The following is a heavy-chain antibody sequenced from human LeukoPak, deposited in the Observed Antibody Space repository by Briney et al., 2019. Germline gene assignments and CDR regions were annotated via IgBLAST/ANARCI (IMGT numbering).Heavy chain of an antibody. J-gene: IGHJ4*02. CDR3: AKESDLAAARRTFDY. D-gene: IGHD6-13*01. Sequence: GGSLRLSCAASGFTFSSYAMTWVRQAPGKGLEWVSVIYSGGNTYYAASVKGRFTISRDNSKNTLYLQMNSLRAEDTAVYYCAKESDLAAARRTFDYWGQGTLVTVSS. V-gene: IGHV3-23*03. CDR2: IYSGGNT. CDR1: GFTFSSYA.